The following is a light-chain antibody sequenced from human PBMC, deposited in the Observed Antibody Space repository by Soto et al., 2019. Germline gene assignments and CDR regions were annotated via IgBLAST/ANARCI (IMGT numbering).Light chain of an antibody. CDR2: WAS. J-gene: IGKJ2*01. V-gene: IGKV4-1*01. Sequence: DIVMTQSPDSLAVALGERATFNCKSSQSVLSTFNKKNHLAWYQQKPGQPPRLLIYWASTRESGVPDRFSGSGSGTDFTLTISSLQAADVAVYSCQQYYSTLYTFGQGTKVDIK. CDR1: QSVLSTFNKKNH. CDR3: QQYYSTLYT.